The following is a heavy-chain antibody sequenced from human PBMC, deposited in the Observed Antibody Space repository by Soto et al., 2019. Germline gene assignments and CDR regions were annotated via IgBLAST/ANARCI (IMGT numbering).Heavy chain of an antibody. CDR1: GGSISSGDYY. J-gene: IGHJ6*02. Sequence: QVQLQESGPGLVKPSQTLSLTCTVSGGSISSGDYYWSWIRQPPGKGLEWIGYIYYSGRTYNNPSLKSRVTISVDTSKNQFSLKLSSVTAADTAVYYCARVGFGELLAHGMDVWGQGTTVTVSS. CDR2: IYYSGRT. D-gene: IGHD3-10*01. V-gene: IGHV4-30-4*01. CDR3: ARVGFGELLAHGMDV.